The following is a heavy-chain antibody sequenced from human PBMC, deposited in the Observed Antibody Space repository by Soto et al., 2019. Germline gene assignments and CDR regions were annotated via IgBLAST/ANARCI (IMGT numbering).Heavy chain of an antibody. CDR1: GGAISLGNW. V-gene: IGHV4-4*02. CDR3: ARSLRGGPPSYYYGLDV. J-gene: IGHJ6*02. Sequence: SETLSLTCAVSGGAISLGNWWSWVRQPPGKGLEWIGEIYHSGSTNYKSSLKSRVSISVDTSNNQFSLKLSSVTAADTAVYYCARSLRGGPPSYYYGLDVWGQGTTVTVSS. D-gene: IGHD3-16*01. CDR2: IYHSGST.